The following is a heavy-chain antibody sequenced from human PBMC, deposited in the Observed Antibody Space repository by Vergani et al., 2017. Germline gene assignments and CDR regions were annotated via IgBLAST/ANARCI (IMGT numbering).Heavy chain of an antibody. V-gene: IGHV1-2*02. D-gene: IGHD1-26*01. CDR3: ARDHQGPTTLDY. CDR2: INPNGDAT. Sequence: QVQLVQSGSELKKPGASVKVSCKASGYTLSRYSIYWVRQAPGQGLEWIGWINPNGDATHYAQNFRGRVTLTRDTSSTTAYMDLASLTSDDTAIYYCARDHQGPTTLDYWGQGSLVTVSS. CDR1: GYTLSRYS. J-gene: IGHJ4*02.